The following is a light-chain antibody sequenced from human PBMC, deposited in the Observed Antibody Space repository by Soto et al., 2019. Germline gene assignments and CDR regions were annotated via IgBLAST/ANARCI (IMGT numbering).Light chain of an antibody. CDR2: EVT. CDR3: SSFTTTNTWV. CDR1: SSDVRSGNF. Sequence: QSVLTQPASVSGSPGQSMTISCTGTSSDVRSGNFVSLFQQHPGKAPKLMIYEVTNRPSGVSYRFSGSNSGNTSSLTISGLQAEDEADYYCSSFTTTNTWVFGGGTKLTVL. V-gene: IGLV2-14*01. J-gene: IGLJ3*02.